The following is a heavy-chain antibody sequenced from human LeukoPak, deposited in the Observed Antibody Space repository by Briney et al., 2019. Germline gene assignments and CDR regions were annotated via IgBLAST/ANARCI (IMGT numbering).Heavy chain of an antibody. Sequence: PGGSLRLSCAASGFSVSNNYVSWVRQAPGKGLEWVSVLYSGGTTYYADSVKGRFTISRDSSKNTLFLQMNRLRPEDAAVYYCAKAPVTTCRGAYCYPFDYWGQGTLVTVSS. J-gene: IGHJ4*02. CDR1: GFSVSNNY. CDR3: AKAPVTTCRGAYCYPFDY. V-gene: IGHV3-53*01. CDR2: LYSGGTT. D-gene: IGHD2-21*01.